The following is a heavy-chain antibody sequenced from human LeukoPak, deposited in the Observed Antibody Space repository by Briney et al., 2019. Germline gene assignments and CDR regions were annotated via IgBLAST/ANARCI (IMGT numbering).Heavy chain of an antibody. V-gene: IGHV3-48*01. J-gene: IGHJ6*03. CDR3: ARAIGRYCSGGSCYSVYYYYYYYMDV. Sequence: PGGSLRLSCVASGFTFSSYGMIWVRQAPGKGLEWVSYISSSGGTITYADSVKGRFTISRDNAKNSLYLQMNSLRAEDTAVYYCARAIGRYCSGGSCYSVYYYYYYYMDVWGKGTTVTVSS. CDR1: GFTFSSYG. CDR2: ISSSGGTI. D-gene: IGHD2-15*01.